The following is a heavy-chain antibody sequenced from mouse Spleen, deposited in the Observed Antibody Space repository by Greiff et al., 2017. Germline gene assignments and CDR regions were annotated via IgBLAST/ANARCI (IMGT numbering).Heavy chain of an antibody. CDR1: GFNIKDYY. CDR3: APVPEIYYSAMDY. Sequence: EVHLVESGAELVKPGASVKLSCTASGFNIKDYYMHWVKQRTEQGLEWIGRIDPEDGETKYAPKFQGKATITADTSSNTAYLQLSSLTSEDTAVYYCAPVPEIYYSAMDYWVQGTSVTVSS. D-gene: IGHD2-12*01. CDR2: IDPEDGET. V-gene: IGHV14-2*01. J-gene: IGHJ4*01.